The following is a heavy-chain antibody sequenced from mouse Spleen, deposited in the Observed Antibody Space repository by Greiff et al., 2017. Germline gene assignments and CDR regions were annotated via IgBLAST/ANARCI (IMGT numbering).Heavy chain of an antibody. J-gene: IGHJ4*01. CDR2: IWSGGST. V-gene: IGHV2-2*01. D-gene: IGHD2-4*01. Sequence: QVQLQQSGPGLVQPSQSLSITCTVSGFSLTSYGVHWVRQSPGKGLEWLGVIWSGGSTDYNAAFISRLSISKDNSKSQVFFKMNSLQADDTAIYYCASSTMITTTGYYYAMDYWGQGTSVTVSS. CDR3: ASSTMITTTGYYYAMDY. CDR1: GFSLTSYG.